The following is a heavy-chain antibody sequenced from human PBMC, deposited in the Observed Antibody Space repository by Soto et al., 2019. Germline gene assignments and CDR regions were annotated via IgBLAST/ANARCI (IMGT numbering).Heavy chain of an antibody. V-gene: IGHV1-69*01. CDR2: IIPIFGTA. J-gene: IGHJ6*02. CDR1: GGTFSSYA. CDR3: ARNMVRGVIISPYYYGMDV. D-gene: IGHD3-10*01. Sequence: QVQLVQSGAEVKKPGSSVKVSCKASGGTFSSYAISWVRQAPGQGLAWMGGIIPIFGTANYAQKFQGRVTITADESTSTAYMELSSLRSEDTAVYYCARNMVRGVIISPYYYGMDVWGQGTTVTVSS.